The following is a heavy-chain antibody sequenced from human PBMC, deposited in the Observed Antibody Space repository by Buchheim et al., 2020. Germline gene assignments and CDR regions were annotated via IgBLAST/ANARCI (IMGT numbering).Heavy chain of an antibody. Sequence: EVQLVESGGGLVQPGGSLRLSCAASGFTFSSYSMNWVRQAPGKGMEWVSYISSSSTIYYADSVKGRFTISRDNAKNSLYLQMNSLRAEDTAVYYCASVGSLGATSRWGQGTL. CDR1: GFTFSSYS. D-gene: IGHD1-26*01. V-gene: IGHV3-48*01. J-gene: IGHJ4*02. CDR2: ISSSSTI. CDR3: ASVGSLGATSR.